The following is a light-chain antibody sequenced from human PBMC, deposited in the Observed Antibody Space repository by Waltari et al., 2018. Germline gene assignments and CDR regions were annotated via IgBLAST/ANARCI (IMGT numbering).Light chain of an antibody. CDR3: SSFTSSSTWV. J-gene: IGLJ3*02. CDR1: TSDLGGYNY. V-gene: IGLV2-14*03. CDR2: DVS. Sequence: QSALTQPASVSGSPGQSITISCTGTTSDLGGYNYVSWYQQHPGKAPKLMSYDVSSRPSGISSRFSGSKFGNPASLTISGLQPEDEADYYCSSFTSSSTWVFGGGTKLTVL.